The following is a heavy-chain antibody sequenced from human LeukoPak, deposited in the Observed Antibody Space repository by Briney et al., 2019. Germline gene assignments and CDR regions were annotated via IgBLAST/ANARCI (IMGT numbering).Heavy chain of an antibody. V-gene: IGHV4-39*07. Sequence: SETLSLTCTVSGGSISSSSYYWGWIRQPPGKGLEWIGSIYYSGSTYYNPSLKSRVTISVDTSKNQFSLKLSSVTAADTAVYYCASLPWFGELLYYFDYWGQGTLVTVSS. CDR3: ASLPWFGELLYYFDY. CDR1: GGSISSSSYY. CDR2: IYYSGST. J-gene: IGHJ4*02. D-gene: IGHD3-10*01.